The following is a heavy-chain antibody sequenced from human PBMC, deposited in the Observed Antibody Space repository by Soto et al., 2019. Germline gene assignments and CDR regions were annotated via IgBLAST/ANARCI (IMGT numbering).Heavy chain of an antibody. CDR3: AKGVWQQLVLNYGMDV. Sequence: QVQLVESGGGVIQPGTSLSLSCGSSGFTFRSFGMYWVRQAPGKGLEWVAVVSYDGNHKYYADSVKGRFTVSRDNAKNMLYLQMNSLRGEDTAVCYCAKGVWQQLVLNYGMDVWGQGTTVTVSS. CDR2: VSYDGNHK. V-gene: IGHV3-30*18. CDR1: GFTFRSFG. D-gene: IGHD6-13*01. J-gene: IGHJ6*02.